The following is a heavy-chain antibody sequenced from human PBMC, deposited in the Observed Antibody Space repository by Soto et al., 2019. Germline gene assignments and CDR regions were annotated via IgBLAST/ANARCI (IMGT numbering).Heavy chain of an antibody. D-gene: IGHD6-19*01. V-gene: IGHV4-4*02. CDR3: VGPWLAGYGAFDP. CDR2: IHSFGST. J-gene: IGHJ5*02. Sequence: QVQLQESGPGLVKPSGTLSLTCAVSGGSVSSDKWWSWVRQPPGKGLEWIGEIHSFGSTNYNPSLKSRVTILLDKPKNQFSVKLTSVTAADTAVYICVGPWLAGYGAFDPWGQGTLVTVSS. CDR1: GGSVSSDKW.